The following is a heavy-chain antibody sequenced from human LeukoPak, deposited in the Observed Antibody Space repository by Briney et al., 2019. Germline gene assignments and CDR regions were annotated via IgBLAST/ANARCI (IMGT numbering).Heavy chain of an antibody. CDR3: ARDLVGATSKADY. J-gene: IGHJ4*02. CDR1: GFTFSSYA. V-gene: IGHV3-21*01. D-gene: IGHD1-26*01. CDR2: ISSSSSYI. Sequence: GGSLRLSCAASGFTFSSYAMSWVRQAPGKGLEWVSSISSSSSYIYYADSVKGRFTISRDNAKNSLYLQMNSLRAEDTAVYYCARDLVGATSKADYWGQGTLVTVSS.